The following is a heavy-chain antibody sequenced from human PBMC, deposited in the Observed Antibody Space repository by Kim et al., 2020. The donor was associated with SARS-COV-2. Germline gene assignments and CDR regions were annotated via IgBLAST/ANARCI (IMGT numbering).Heavy chain of an antibody. J-gene: IGHJ4*02. CDR1: DDSIRSSY. CDR3: ARDITSSYSRPQFDY. CDR2: IYYSGST. V-gene: IGHV4-59*01. D-gene: IGHD1-20*01. Sequence: SETLSLTCTVSDDSIRSSYWSWIRQPPGKGLEWIGYIYYSGSTNYNPSLKSRVTISVDTSKNQFSLNLSSVTAADTAVYYCARDITSSYSRPQFDYWGQGTLVTVSS.